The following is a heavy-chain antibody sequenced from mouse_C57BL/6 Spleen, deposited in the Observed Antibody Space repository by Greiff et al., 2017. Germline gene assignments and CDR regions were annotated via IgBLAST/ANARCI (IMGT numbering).Heavy chain of an antibody. CDR1: GFTFSSYA. V-gene: IGHV5-4*01. CDR3: AREGGAFY. J-gene: IGHJ3*01. Sequence: EVQRVESGGGLVKPGGSLKLSCAASGFTFSSYAMSWVRQTPEKRLEWVATISDGGSYTYSPDNVKGRFTISRDNAKNNLYVQMSQLKSEGTAMYYWAREGGAFYWGQGTLVTVSA. D-gene: IGHD3-1*01. CDR2: ISDGGSYT.